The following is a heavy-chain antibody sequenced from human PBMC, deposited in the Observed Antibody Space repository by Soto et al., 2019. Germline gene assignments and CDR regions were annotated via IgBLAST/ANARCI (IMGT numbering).Heavy chain of an antibody. CDR1: GFTFSNAW. Sequence: PGGSLRLSCAASGFTFSNAWISWVRQAPGKGLEWVGRIKSKTGGGTTDYAAPVKGRFTISRDDSKNTLYLQMNSLKTEDTAVYYCTTVLWELTSQGYWGQGTLVTISS. CDR3: TTVLWELTSQGY. J-gene: IGHJ4*02. CDR2: IKSKTGGGTT. V-gene: IGHV3-15*01. D-gene: IGHD1-26*01.